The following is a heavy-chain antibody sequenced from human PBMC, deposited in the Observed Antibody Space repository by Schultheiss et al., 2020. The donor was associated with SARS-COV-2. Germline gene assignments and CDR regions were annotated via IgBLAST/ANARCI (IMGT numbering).Heavy chain of an antibody. J-gene: IGHJ4*02. CDR1: GFTFSSYW. CDR3: AKDMYYYDSSGYSHFDY. Sequence: GGSLRLSCAASGFTFSSYWMSWVRQAPGKGLEWVSAISGSGGSTYYADSVKGRFTISRDNSKNTLYLQMNSLRAEDTAVYYCAKDMYYYDSSGYSHFDYWGQGTLVTVSS. V-gene: IGHV3-23*01. CDR2: ISGSGGST. D-gene: IGHD3-22*01.